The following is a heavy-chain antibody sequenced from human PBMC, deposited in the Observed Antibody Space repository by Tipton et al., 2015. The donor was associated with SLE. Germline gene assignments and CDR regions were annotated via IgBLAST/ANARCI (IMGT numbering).Heavy chain of an antibody. V-gene: IGHV4-39*01. CDR2: IYYSGST. D-gene: IGHD5-12*01. Sequence: GLVKPSETLSLTCTVSGGSIRSSSYYWGWIRQPPGKGLEWIGSIYYSGSTYYNPSLKSRVTISVDTSKNQFSLKLSSVTAADTAVYYCASAGYSGYFDYWGQGTLVTVSS. J-gene: IGHJ4*02. CDR3: ASAGYSGYFDY. CDR1: GGSIRSSSYY.